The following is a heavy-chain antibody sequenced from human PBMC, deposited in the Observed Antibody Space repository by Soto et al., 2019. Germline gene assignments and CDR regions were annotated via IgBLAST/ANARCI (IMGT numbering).Heavy chain of an antibody. Sequence: EVQLLESGGDLVQPGGSLRLSCTASGFTFSNSAMSWVRQAPGKGLEWVSSISGSGITRFYPDSVRGRFTISRDNSKNTLSLQMNSLRADDTAIYCCAPRDPDYSLSYWGQGTLVTVSS. CDR2: ISGSGITR. J-gene: IGHJ4*02. D-gene: IGHD2-15*01. V-gene: IGHV3-23*01. CDR3: APRDPDYSLSY. CDR1: GFTFSNSA.